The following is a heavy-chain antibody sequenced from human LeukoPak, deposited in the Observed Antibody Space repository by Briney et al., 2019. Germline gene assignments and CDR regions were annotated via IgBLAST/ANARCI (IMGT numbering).Heavy chain of an antibody. CDR1: GFTFSSYA. CDR2: ISGSGGST. Sequence: GGSLRLSCAASGFTFSSYAMSWVRQAPGKGLEWVSAISGSGGSTYYADSVKGRFTISRDNSKNTLYLQMDSLRVEDTAVYYCATPPGGGFDPWGQGTLVTASS. V-gene: IGHV3-23*01. D-gene: IGHD3-10*01. J-gene: IGHJ5*02. CDR3: ATPPGGGFDP.